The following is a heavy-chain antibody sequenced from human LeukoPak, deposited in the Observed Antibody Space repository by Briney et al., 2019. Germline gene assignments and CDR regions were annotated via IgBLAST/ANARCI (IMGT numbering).Heavy chain of an antibody. V-gene: IGHV3-23*01. CDR2: VSGSGGST. J-gene: IGHJ4*02. D-gene: IGHD6-19*01. CDR3: ANSIAVAGKPFDY. Sequence: GGSLRLSCAASGFTFSSYAMSWVRQAPGKGLEWVSAVSGSGGSTYYADSVKGRFTISRDNSKNTLYLQMNSLRAEDTAVYYCANSIAVAGKPFDYWGQGTLVTVSS. CDR1: GFTFSSYA.